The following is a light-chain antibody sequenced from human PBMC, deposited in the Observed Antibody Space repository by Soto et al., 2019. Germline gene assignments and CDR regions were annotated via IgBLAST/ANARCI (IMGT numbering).Light chain of an antibody. Sequence: EIVTTQSPVTLSLSPGERATLSCRAGESVSSNLAWYQQKPGQAPRLLIYAASSRATGIPDRFSGSGSGTDFTLTINRLEPEDFAVYYCQDYGTSWTFGQGTKVDIK. CDR3: QDYGTSWT. J-gene: IGKJ1*01. CDR1: ESVSSN. V-gene: IGKV3-20*01. CDR2: AAS.